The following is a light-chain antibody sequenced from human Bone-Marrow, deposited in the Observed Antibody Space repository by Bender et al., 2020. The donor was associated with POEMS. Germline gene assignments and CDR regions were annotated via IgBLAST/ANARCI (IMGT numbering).Light chain of an antibody. CDR3: CSYAGSSTVI. Sequence: QSALTQPASVSGSPGQSITISCAGASSDVGSYNLVSWYQQHPGRAPKLMIYDVNERPSGVSNRFSGSKSGNTASLTIFGLQADDEADYYCCSYAGSSTVIFGGGTRLTVI. CDR2: DVN. J-gene: IGLJ2*01. V-gene: IGLV2-23*02. CDR1: SSDVGSYNL.